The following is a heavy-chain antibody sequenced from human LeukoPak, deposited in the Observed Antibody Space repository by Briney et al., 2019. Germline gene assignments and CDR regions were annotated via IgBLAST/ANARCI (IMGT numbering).Heavy chain of an antibody. V-gene: IGHV4-34*01. Sequence: PSETLSLTCAVYGESFSGYYWSWIRQPPGKGLEWIGEINHSGSTNYNPSLKSRVTISVDTSKNQFSLKLSSVTAADTAVYYCARSFVVVVPAAPYYFDYWGQGTLVTVSS. CDR1: GESFSGYY. CDR2: INHSGST. D-gene: IGHD2-2*01. CDR3: ARSFVVVVPAAPYYFDY. J-gene: IGHJ4*02.